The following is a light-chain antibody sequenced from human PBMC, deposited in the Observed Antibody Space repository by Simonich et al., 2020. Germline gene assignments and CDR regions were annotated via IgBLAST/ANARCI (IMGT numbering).Light chain of an antibody. Sequence: APTPAPPASRSPGQAVTLLWPGTSRDVGGLNYVSWDQPPPGKTPKLMIYEVSKRPSGVPDRFSGSKSGNTASLTISGLQAEDEADYYCCSYAGSSTFVVFGGGTKLTVL. CDR3: CSYAGSSTFVV. V-gene: IGLV2-8*01. CDR1: SRDVGGLNY. CDR2: EVS. J-gene: IGLJ2*01.